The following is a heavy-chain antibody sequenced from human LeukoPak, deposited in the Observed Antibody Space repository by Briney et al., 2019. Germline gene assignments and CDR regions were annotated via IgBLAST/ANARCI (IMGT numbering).Heavy chain of an antibody. D-gene: IGHD2-2*01. V-gene: IGHV3-30-3*01. J-gene: IGHJ4*02. CDR3: ARGEGLVVVPAAIFFGEEH. CDR2: ISYDGSNK. CDR1: GFTFSSYA. Sequence: GGSLRLSCAASGFTFSSYAMHWVRQAPGKGLEWVAVISYDGSNKYYADSVKGRFTISRDNSKNTLYLQMNSLRAEDTAVYYCARGEGLVVVPAAIFFGEEHWGQGTLVTVSS.